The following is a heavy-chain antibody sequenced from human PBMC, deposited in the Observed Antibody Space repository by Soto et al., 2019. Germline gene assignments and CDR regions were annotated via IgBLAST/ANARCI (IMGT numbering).Heavy chain of an antibody. CDR3: AKDQTTWGAGADY. Sequence: QVQLVESGGGVVQPGTSLRLSCAASGFTFSSYGMHWVRQAPGKGLEWVAFISFDGSKKFYADSVKGRFTISRDNSENTVVLQMNSMRTEDTALHYCAKDQTTWGAGADYWGQGTLVTVSS. CDR2: ISFDGSKK. D-gene: IGHD4-4*01. CDR1: GFTFSSYG. V-gene: IGHV3-30*18. J-gene: IGHJ4*02.